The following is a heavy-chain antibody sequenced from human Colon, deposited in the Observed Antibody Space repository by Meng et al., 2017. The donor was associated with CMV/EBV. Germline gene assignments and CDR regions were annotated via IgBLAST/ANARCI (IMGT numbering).Heavy chain of an antibody. CDR2: IYYSRST. Sequence: SETLSLTCTVSGGSVSSGSYYWSGIRQPPGKGLEWIGYIYYSRSTNYNPSLKSRVTISVDTSKNQFSLKLSSVTAADTAVYYCARDGGNQYFDYWGQGTLVTVSS. D-gene: IGHD1-14*01. V-gene: IGHV4-61*01. CDR1: GGSVSSGSYY. J-gene: IGHJ4*02. CDR3: ARDGGNQYFDY.